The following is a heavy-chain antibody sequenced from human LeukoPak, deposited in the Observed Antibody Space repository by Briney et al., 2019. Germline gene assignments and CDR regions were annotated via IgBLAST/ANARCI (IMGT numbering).Heavy chain of an antibody. CDR2: ISAYNGNT. CDR1: GFTFTSYG. Sequence: GASVKVSCKASGFTFTSYGISWVRQAPGQGLEWMGWISAYNGNTNYAQKLQGRVTMTTDTSTSTAYMELRSLRSDDTAVYYCASGAAAGTRYYYGMDVWGKGTMVTVSS. J-gene: IGHJ6*04. V-gene: IGHV1-18*04. CDR3: ASGAAAGTRYYYGMDV. D-gene: IGHD6-13*01.